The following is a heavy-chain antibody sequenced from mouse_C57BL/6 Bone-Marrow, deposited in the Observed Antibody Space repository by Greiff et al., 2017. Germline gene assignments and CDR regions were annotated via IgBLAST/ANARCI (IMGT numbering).Heavy chain of an antibody. J-gene: IGHJ2*01. CDR3: TRPSLYGSSPVYFDY. D-gene: IGHD1-1*01. V-gene: IGHV6-6*01. CDR2: IRNKANNHAT. Sequence: EVQVVESGGGLVQPGGSMKLSCAASGFTFSDAWMDWVRQSPEKGLEWVAEIRNKANNHATYYAESVKGRFTISRDDSKSSVYLQMNSLRAEDTGIYYCTRPSLYGSSPVYFDYWGQGTTLTVSS. CDR1: GFTFSDAW.